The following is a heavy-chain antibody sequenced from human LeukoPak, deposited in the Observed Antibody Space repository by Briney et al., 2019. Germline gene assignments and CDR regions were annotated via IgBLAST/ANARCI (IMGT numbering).Heavy chain of an antibody. J-gene: IGHJ6*03. CDR1: GGTFSSYA. V-gene: IGHV1-69*05. Sequence: GASVKVSCKASGGTFSSYAISWVRQAPGQGLERMGGIIPIFGTANYAQRFQGRVTITTDESTSTAYMELSSLRSEDTAVYYCARALRDYDISDYYYYMDVWGKGTTVTVSS. D-gene: IGHD3-9*01. CDR2: IIPIFGTA. CDR3: ARALRDYDISDYYYYMDV.